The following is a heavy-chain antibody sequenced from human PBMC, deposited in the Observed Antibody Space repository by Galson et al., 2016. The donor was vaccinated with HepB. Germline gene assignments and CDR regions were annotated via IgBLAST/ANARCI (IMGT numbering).Heavy chain of an antibody. V-gene: IGHV1-18*01. CDR1: GYTFTTSG. Sequence: SVKVSCKASGYTFTTSGISWVRQAPGHGLEWMGWISTYSGNTKYAQKFRGGLTLTTDSSTTTAYMELRSLRFDDTALYYCARDVQYRFDSWGQGTLVTVSS. CDR3: ARDVQYRFDS. CDR2: ISTYSGNT. D-gene: IGHD2/OR15-2a*01. J-gene: IGHJ4*02.